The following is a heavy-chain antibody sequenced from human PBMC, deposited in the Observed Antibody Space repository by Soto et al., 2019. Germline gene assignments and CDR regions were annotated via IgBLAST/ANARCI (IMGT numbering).Heavy chain of an antibody. J-gene: IGHJ4*02. Sequence: RWILKPPGKGLEWIGYIYYSGSTNYNPSLKSRAAMSVDKHTNQFFLQLTPVTAEDTAVYYCARHDRITIGVPYFDIWAQGTLVTVYS. V-gene: IGHV4-61*05. D-gene: IGHD1-1*01. CDR3: ARHDRITIGVPYFDI. CDR2: IYYSGST.